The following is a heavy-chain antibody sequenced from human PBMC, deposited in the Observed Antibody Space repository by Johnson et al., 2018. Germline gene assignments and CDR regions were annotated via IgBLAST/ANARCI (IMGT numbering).Heavy chain of an antibody. CDR2: IYSDDAT. V-gene: IGHV3-66*02. CDR3: AIMGHYGDNGFDI. CDR1: GFTFRTKY. J-gene: IGHJ3*02. D-gene: IGHD4-17*01. Sequence: VQLQESGGGLVQPGGSLRLPCATSGFTFRTKYMSWVRQAPGKGLEWISVIYSDDATYYADSVRGRFTISRDNSNDTLLLQMNSLRTEDTAVYYCAIMGHYGDNGFDIWCQGTMVTVSS.